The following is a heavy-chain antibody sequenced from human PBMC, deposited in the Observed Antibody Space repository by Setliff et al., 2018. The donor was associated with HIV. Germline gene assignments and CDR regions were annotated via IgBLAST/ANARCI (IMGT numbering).Heavy chain of an antibody. J-gene: IGHJ5*02. D-gene: IGHD5-18*01. Sequence: SETLSLTCTVSGGSITTSTFYWGWIRQPPGKGLEWIGSIYYSGSTYYNPSLKSRLTITQHPSKNHFSLSLSSVTAADTAMYYCARRHTAFDPWGQGTLVTVSS. CDR3: ARRHTAFDP. CDR2: IYYSGST. V-gene: IGHV4-39*02. CDR1: GGSITTSTFY.